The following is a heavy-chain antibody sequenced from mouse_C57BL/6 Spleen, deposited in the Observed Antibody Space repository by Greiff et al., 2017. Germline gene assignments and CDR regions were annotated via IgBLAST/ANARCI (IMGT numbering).Heavy chain of an antibody. V-gene: IGHV1-15*01. CDR1: GYTFTDYD. J-gene: IGHJ2*01. CDR2: IDPETGGT. Sequence: VQLQQSGAELVRPGASVTLSCKASGYTFTDYDMHWVKQTPVHGLEWIGAIDPETGGTAYNQKFKGKAILTADKSSSTAYMELRSLTSEDSAVYYCTMGITTVVADYWGQGTTLTVSA. CDR3: TMGITTVVADY. D-gene: IGHD1-1*01.